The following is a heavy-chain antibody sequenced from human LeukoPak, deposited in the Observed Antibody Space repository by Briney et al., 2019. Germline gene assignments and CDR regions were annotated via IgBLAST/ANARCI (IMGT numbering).Heavy chain of an antibody. CDR2: IYYSGST. CDR3: ARRAPTVTHRRPLYYFDY. D-gene: IGHD4-17*01. Sequence: SETLSLTCTVSGGSISSSSYYWGWIRQPPGKGLEWIGSIYYSGSTYYNPSLKSRVTISVDTSKNQFSLKLSSVTAADTAVYYCARRAPTVTHRRPLYYFDYWGQGTLVTVSS. CDR1: GGSISSSSYY. J-gene: IGHJ4*02. V-gene: IGHV4-39*07.